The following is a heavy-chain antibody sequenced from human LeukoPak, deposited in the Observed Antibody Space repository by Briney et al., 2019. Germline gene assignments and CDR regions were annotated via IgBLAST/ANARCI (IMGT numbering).Heavy chain of an antibody. CDR2: INPNSGGT. Sequence: ASVKVSCKASGYTFTGYYMHWVRQAPGQGLEWMGWINPNSGGTNYAQKFQGRVTMTRDTSISTAYMELSRLRSDDTAVYYCASGERVVTAIPGSYFDYWGQGTLVTVSS. CDR1: GYTFTGYY. V-gene: IGHV1-2*02. CDR3: ASGERVVTAIPGSYFDY. D-gene: IGHD2-21*02. J-gene: IGHJ4*02.